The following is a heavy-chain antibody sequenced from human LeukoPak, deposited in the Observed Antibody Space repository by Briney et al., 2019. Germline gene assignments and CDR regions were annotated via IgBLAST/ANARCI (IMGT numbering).Heavy chain of an antibody. CDR2: INHSEST. V-gene: IGHV4-34*01. D-gene: IGHD6-13*01. Sequence: TSETLSLTCAVYGGSFSGYYWTWIRQPPGKGLEWIGEINHSESTNYNPSLKSRVTISVDTSKNQFSLKLSSVTAADTAVYYCARGGGRRGQQLVLNYWGQGTLVTVSS. CDR1: GGSFSGYY. CDR3: ARGGGRRGQQLVLNY. J-gene: IGHJ4*02.